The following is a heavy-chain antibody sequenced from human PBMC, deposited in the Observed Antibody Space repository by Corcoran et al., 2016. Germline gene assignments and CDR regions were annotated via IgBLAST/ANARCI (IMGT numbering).Heavy chain of an antibody. CDR3: AGLYYYDSSGYYGGGYFDL. V-gene: IGHV5-51*01. D-gene: IGHD3-22*01. Sequence: EVQLVQSGAEVKKPGESLKISCKGSGYSFTSYWIGWVRQMPGKGLEWMGIIYPGDSDTRYSPSFQGQVTISADKSISTAYLQWSSLKASDTAMYYCAGLYYYDSSGYYGGGYFDLWGRGTLVTVSS. CDR1: GYSFTSYW. J-gene: IGHJ2*01. CDR2: IYPGDSDT.